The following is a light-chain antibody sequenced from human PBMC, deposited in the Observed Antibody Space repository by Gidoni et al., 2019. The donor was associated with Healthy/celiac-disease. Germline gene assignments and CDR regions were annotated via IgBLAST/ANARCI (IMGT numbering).Light chain of an antibody. Sequence: QAVLKQPPSVSGAPGQRVTISCTGSSSHIGAGYDVHWYQQLPGTAPKLLIYGNSNRPSGVPDRFSGSKSGTSASLAITGLQAEDEADYYCQSYDSSLSGVVFGGGTKLTVL. J-gene: IGLJ2*01. CDR3: QSYDSSLSGVV. CDR2: GNS. V-gene: IGLV1-40*01. CDR1: SSHIGAGYD.